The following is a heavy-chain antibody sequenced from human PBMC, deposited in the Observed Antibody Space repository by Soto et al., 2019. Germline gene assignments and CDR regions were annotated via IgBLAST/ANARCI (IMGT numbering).Heavy chain of an antibody. V-gene: IGHV3-53*04. CDR2: IQNSGNT. Sequence: EVQLVESGGGLVQPGGSLRLSCTASGFTVSTNSMHWVRQAPGKGLEWVSVIQNSGNTYYADSVKGRFTISRHNSNNMVFLQMNSLRPEDTAVYYCTRGGALDIWGQGTVVTVSS. CDR1: GFTVSTNS. CDR3: TRGGALDI. J-gene: IGHJ3*02.